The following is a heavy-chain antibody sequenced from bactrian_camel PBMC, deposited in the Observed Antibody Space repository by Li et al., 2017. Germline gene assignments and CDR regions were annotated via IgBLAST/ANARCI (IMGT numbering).Heavy chain of an antibody. D-gene: IGHD5*01. Sequence: HVQLVESGGGSVQAGGSLQLSCVLSANTYASYCLGWFRQAQGKEREAVAAILHDDTTYYGDSAKGRFTISQDDGKNTLSLQMTALKPEDTAVSYCAFAVVGGGLWYDTYEYHYWGQGTQVTVS. V-gene: IGHV3S55*01. CDR3: AFAVVGGGLWYDTYEYHY. CDR2: ILHDDTT. J-gene: IGHJ4*01. CDR1: ANTYASYC.